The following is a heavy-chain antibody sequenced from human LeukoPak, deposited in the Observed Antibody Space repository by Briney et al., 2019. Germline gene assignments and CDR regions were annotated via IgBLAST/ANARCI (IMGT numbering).Heavy chain of an antibody. Sequence: PSETLSLTCAVSGDSISDKYWWRWVRQFPDKGLEWIGEVYRSGGTSYNPSLKSRVTVSIDYSKNQFSLNLRSVTAADTAVYYCGRHANGDSSAALDLWGQGTMVFVSS. D-gene: IGHD2-8*01. J-gene: IGHJ3*01. V-gene: IGHV4-4*02. CDR1: GDSISDKYW. CDR2: VYRSGGT. CDR3: GRHANGDSSAALDL.